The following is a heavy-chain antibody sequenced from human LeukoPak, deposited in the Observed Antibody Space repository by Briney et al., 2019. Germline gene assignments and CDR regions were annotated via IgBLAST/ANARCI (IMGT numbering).Heavy chain of an antibody. V-gene: IGHV4-59*12. J-gene: IGHJ4*02. CDR2: SYYSGTA. D-gene: IGHD3-10*01. Sequence: NSSETLSLTCTVSGGSISSYYWSWIRQPPEKGLEWIGYSYYSGTANYNPSLKSRVTISVDTSKNQFSLKLSSVTAADTAVYYCARDLYGSGLFVDYWGQGTLVTVSS. CDR3: ARDLYGSGLFVDY. CDR1: GGSISSYY.